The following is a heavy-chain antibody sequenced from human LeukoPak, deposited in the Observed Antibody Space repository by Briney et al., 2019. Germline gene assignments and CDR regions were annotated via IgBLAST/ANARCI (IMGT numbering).Heavy chain of an antibody. D-gene: IGHD3-9*01. J-gene: IGHJ5*02. CDR2: ISGSGGNT. CDR3: ARDLPDYDILTGYYA. V-gene: IGHV3-23*01. Sequence: GGSLRLSCAASGFTFNNYAMNWVRQAPGKGLEWVSSISGSGGNTYYADSVKGRFTISRDNSKNTLYLQMNSLRAEDTAVYYCARDLPDYDILTGYYAWGQGTLVTVSS. CDR1: GFTFNNYA.